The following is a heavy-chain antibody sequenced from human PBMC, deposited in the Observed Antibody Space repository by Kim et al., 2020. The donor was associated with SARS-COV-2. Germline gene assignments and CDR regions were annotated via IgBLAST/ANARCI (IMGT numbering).Heavy chain of an antibody. J-gene: IGHJ4*02. V-gene: IGHV3-66*04. CDR2: IYSGGST. D-gene: IGHD6-19*01. CDR3: ARPLSSGWSDWGLVY. Sequence: GGSLRLSCAASGFTVSSNYMSWVRQAPGKGLEWVSVIYSGGSTYYADSVKGRFTISRDNSKNTLYLQMNSLRAEDTAVYYCARPLSSGWSDWGLVYWGQGTLVTVSS. CDR1: GFTVSSNY.